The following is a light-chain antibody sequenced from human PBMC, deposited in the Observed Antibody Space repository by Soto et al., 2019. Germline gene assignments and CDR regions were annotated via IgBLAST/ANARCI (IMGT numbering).Light chain of an antibody. CDR1: QSVSSSY. CDR3: HQYNNWPWT. CDR2: AAS. Sequence: EIVLTQSTGTLSFSPGERSTLSCRASQSVSSSYLAWYQQKPGQAPRLLIYAASTRFSGSGSETEFTLTIRSLQSEDFALYYCHQYNNWPWTFGQGTKVDI. V-gene: IGKV3-15*01. J-gene: IGKJ1*01.